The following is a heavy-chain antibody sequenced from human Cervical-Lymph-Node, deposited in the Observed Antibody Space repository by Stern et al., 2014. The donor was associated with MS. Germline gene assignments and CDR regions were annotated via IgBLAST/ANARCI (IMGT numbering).Heavy chain of an antibody. CDR2: IVVGSGNT. Sequence: QLVQSGPEVKKPGTSVKVSCKASGFTFTSSAVQWVRQARGQRLEWIGWIVVGSGNTNYAQKFQERVTITRDMSTSTAYMELSSMRSEDTAVYYCAAEVGVITNGMDVWGQGTTVTVSS. J-gene: IGHJ6*02. V-gene: IGHV1-58*01. CDR1: GFTFTSSA. CDR3: AAEVGVITNGMDV. D-gene: IGHD3-22*01.